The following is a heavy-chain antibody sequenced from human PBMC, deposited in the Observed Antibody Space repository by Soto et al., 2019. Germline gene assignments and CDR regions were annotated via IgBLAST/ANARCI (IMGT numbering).Heavy chain of an antibody. D-gene: IGHD5-12*01. V-gene: IGHV1-2*04. CDR2: INPNSGVT. CDR1: GDTFTDYY. J-gene: IGHJ6*03. CDR3: ARESGGATATLDYYYFYMDV. Sequence: GASVKVSCKSSGDTFTDYYMHWVRQAPGQGLEWMGWINPNSGVTKYAHKFQGWVTMTRDTSIRTVYMQLSRLRSDDTAVYYCARESGGATATLDYYYFYMDVWGTGTTVTVSS.